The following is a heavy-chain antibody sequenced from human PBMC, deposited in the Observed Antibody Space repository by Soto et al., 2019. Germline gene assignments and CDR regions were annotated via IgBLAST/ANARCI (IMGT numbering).Heavy chain of an antibody. CDR3: AKDRRMSSLELGDTFDAFDI. J-gene: IGHJ3*02. V-gene: IGHV3-9*01. D-gene: IGHD1-7*01. CDR2: ISWNSGSI. Sequence: GGSLRLSCAASGFTFDDYAMHWVRQAPGKGLEWVSGISWNSGSIGYADSVKGRFTISRDNAKNSLYLQMNSLRAEDTALYYCAKDRRMSSLELGDTFDAFDIWGQGTMVTVSS. CDR1: GFTFDDYA.